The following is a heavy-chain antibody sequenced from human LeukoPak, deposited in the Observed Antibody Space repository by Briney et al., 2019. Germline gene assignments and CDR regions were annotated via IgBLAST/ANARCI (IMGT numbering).Heavy chain of an antibody. J-gene: IGHJ3*02. Sequence: GGSLRLSCAASGFTFSSYSMNWVRKAPGKGLEWVSSISSTSSYIYYADSLKGRFTISRDNAKNSLYLQMNSLRAEDTAVYYCARVPAGVIGMKDAFDIWGQGTMVTVSS. CDR3: ARVPAGVIGMKDAFDI. CDR1: GFTFSSYS. CDR2: ISSTSSYI. V-gene: IGHV3-21*01. D-gene: IGHD3-16*02.